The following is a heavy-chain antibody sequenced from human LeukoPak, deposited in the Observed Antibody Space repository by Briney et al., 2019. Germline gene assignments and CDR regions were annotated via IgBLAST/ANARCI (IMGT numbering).Heavy chain of an antibody. D-gene: IGHD1-1*01. CDR1: GGSISSYY. Sequence: PSETLSRTCTVSGGSISSYYWSWIREPPGKGLEWIGYIYYSGSTNNNPSLKSRATISVDTSKNQFSLKLSSVSAADTAVYYCARRVGTNAHYYYGMDVWGQGTTVTVSS. V-gene: IGHV4-59*01. J-gene: IGHJ6*02. CDR3: ARRVGTNAHYYYGMDV. CDR2: IYYSGST.